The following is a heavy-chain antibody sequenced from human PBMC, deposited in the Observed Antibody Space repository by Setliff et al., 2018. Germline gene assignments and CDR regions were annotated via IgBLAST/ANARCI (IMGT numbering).Heavy chain of an antibody. CDR1: GGSISSGSYY. J-gene: IGHJ4*02. V-gene: IGHV4-61*09. D-gene: IGHD6-19*01. Sequence: PSETLSLTCTVSGGSISSGSYYWSWIRQPAGKGLEWIGHIYTSGSTNYNPSLKSRVTISVDTSKNQFSLKLSSVTAADTAVYYCARVDSGFDYWGQGTLVTVS. CDR2: IYTSGST. CDR3: ARVDSGFDY.